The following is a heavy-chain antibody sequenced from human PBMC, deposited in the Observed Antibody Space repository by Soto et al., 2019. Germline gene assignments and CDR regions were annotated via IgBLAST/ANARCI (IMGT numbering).Heavy chain of an antibody. CDR2: IISSGDST. Sequence: GGSLRLSCAASGFSFSSHAMSWVRQAPGKGLEWVSTIISSGDSTYYADSVKGRFTISRDNSKNTLYLQMNSLRAEDTAVYYCVKVYGDYYHAFAIWGQGTMVTVSS. CDR1: GFSFSSHA. CDR3: VKVYGDYYHAFAI. V-gene: IGHV3-23*01. D-gene: IGHD4-17*01. J-gene: IGHJ3*02.